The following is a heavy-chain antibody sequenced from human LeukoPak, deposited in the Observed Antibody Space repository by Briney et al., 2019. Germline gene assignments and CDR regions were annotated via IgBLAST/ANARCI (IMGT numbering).Heavy chain of an antibody. D-gene: IGHD3-10*01. J-gene: IGHJ4*02. Sequence: GGSLRLSCAASGFTFSNAWMNWVRQAPGKGLEWVGRIKTKTEGGTTDYAAPVKGRFTISRDDSKNTVYLQMNSLKTEDTAVYYCASHGSESHDYWGQGSLVTVSS. CDR2: IKTKTEGGTT. V-gene: IGHV3-15*01. CDR1: GFTFSNAW. CDR3: ASHGSESHDY.